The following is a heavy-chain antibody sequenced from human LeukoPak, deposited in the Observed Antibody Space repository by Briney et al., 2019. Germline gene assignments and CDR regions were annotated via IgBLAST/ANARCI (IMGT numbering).Heavy chain of an antibody. CDR2: IIPIFGTA. V-gene: IGHV1-69*13. CDR1: GGSFSSCA. CDR3: ARAPSLLPGDAFDI. Sequence: SVKVSCKASGGSFSSCAISCVRQAPGQGLEWMGGIIPIFGTANYAQKFQGRVTITADESTSTAYMELSSLRSEDTAVYYCARAPSLLPGDAFDIWGQGTMVTVSS. D-gene: IGHD2-21*01. J-gene: IGHJ3*02.